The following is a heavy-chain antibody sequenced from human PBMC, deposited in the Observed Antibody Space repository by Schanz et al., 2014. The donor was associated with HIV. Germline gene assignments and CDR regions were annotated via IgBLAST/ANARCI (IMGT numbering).Heavy chain of an antibody. CDR2: LNPNSGKT. J-gene: IGHJ4*02. Sequence: QVQLVQSGAEVKKPGASVKVSCKASGYTFTGYNINWVRQATGQGLEWMGWLNPNSGKTVYAQKFQGRVTLTRDTSISTAYMELTRLTSEDTAVYYCARDSPVAAGTLDYWGQGTLVTVSS. CDR3: ARDSPVAAGTLDY. CDR1: GYTFTGYN. D-gene: IGHD6-13*01. V-gene: IGHV1-8*01.